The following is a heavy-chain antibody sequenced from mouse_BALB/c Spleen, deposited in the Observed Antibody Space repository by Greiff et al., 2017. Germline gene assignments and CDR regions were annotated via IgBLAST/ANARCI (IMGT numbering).Heavy chain of an antibody. J-gene: IGHJ4*01. Sequence: VQLKESGPGLVKPSQSLSLTCTVTGYSITSDYAWNWIRQFPGNKLEWMGYISYSGSTSYNPSLKSRISITRDTSKNQFFLQLNSVTTEDTATYYCARSKGNYNAMDYWGQGTAVTVSS. V-gene: IGHV3-2*02. D-gene: IGHD2-1*01. CDR1: GYSITSDYA. CDR3: ARSKGNYNAMDY. CDR2: ISYSGST.